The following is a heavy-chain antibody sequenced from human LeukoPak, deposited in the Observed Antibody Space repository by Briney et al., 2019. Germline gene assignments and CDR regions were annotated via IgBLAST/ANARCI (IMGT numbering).Heavy chain of an antibody. D-gene: IGHD3-22*01. CDR3: ARDGGHRGYYDSSGYIDY. Sequence: SETLSLTCTVSGGSISSSSYYWGWIRQPPGKGLEWIGSIYYSGSTYYNPSLKSRVTISVDTSKNQFSLKLSSVTAADTAVYYCARDGGHRGYYDSSGYIDYWGQGTLVTVSS. J-gene: IGHJ4*02. CDR1: GGSISSSSYY. V-gene: IGHV4-39*07. CDR2: IYYSGST.